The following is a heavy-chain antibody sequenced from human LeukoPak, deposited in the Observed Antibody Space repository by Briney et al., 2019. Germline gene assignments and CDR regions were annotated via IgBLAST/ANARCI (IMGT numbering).Heavy chain of an antibody. J-gene: IGHJ5*02. CDR1: GDSISSFY. CDR3: ARGPAAGTGRFDP. CDR2: IYSSGST. D-gene: IGHD6-13*01. Sequence: KPSETLSLTCIVSGDSISSFYWSWIRQTAEKGLEWIGRIYSSGSTNYNPSLESRVTMSVDTSKNQFSLRLSSVTAADTAVYYCARGPAAGTGRFDPWGQGTLVTVSS. V-gene: IGHV4-4*07.